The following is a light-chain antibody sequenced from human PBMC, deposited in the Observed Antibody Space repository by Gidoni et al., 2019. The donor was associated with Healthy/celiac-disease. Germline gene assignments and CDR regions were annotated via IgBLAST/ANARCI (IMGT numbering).Light chain of an antibody. V-gene: IGKV3-20*01. J-gene: IGKJ2*01. CDR2: GAS. Sequence: EIVLTPSPGTLSLSPGERATLSCRASQSVSSSYLAWYQQKPGQAPRLLIYGASSRATGIPDRFSGSGSGTDFTLTISRLEPEDFAVYYCQQYGSFSYTFGQGTKLEIK. CDR1: QSVSSSY. CDR3: QQYGSFSYT.